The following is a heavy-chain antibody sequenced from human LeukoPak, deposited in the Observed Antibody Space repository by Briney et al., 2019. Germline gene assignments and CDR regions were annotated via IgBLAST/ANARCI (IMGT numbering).Heavy chain of an antibody. V-gene: IGHV6-1*01. CDR1: GDSVSSDTAT. Sequence: SQTLSLTCAVSGDSVSSDTATWNWIRQSPSRGLEWLGRTYYRSKWYNEYAVSVKGRMTINSDTSKNQYSLQLDSVTPEDTAVYYCARDSTGYWYFDLWGRGTLVSVSS. J-gene: IGHJ2*01. CDR3: ARDSTGYWYFDL. CDR2: TYYRSKWYN. D-gene: IGHD3-3*02.